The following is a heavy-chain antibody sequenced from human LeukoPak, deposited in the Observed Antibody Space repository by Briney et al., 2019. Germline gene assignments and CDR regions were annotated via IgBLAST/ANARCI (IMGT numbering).Heavy chain of an antibody. CDR2: ISSSGSTI. Sequence: GGSLRLSCAASGFTFSSYEMNWGRQAPGKGLEWVSYISSSGSTIYYADSVKGRFTISRDNAKNSLYLQMNSLRAEDTAVYYCARERADAFDIWGQGTMVTVSS. J-gene: IGHJ3*02. CDR1: GFTFSSYE. V-gene: IGHV3-48*03. CDR3: ARERADAFDI.